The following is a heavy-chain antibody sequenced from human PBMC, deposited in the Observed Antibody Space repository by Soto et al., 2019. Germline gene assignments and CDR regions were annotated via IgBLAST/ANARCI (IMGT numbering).Heavy chain of an antibody. J-gene: IGHJ6*02. CDR1: GYSFSSYW. CDR2: IDPRDSET. CDR3: ATASTNYYYYYGMDA. V-gene: IGHV5-51*01. Sequence: PGESLKISCKASGYSFSSYWIGWVRQMPGKGLEWMGIIDPRDSETRYSPSFQGQVTISVDKFINTAYLQWSSLKASDTAMYYCATASTNYYYYYGMDAWGLGTTVTVSS.